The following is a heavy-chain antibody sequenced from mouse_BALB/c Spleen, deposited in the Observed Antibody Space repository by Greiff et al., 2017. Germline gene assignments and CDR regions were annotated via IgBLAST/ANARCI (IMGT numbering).Heavy chain of an antibody. CDR3: ARGGIYFDV. CDR1: GFTFSSYA. Sequence: EVNVVESGGGLVKPGGSLKLSCAASGFTFSSYAMSWVRQSPEKRLEWVAEISSGGSYTYYPDTVTGRFTISRDNAKNTLYLEMSSLRSEDTAMYYCARGGIYFDVWGAGTTVTVSS. D-gene: IGHD1-1*02. CDR2: ISSGGSYT. J-gene: IGHJ1*01. V-gene: IGHV5-9-4*01.